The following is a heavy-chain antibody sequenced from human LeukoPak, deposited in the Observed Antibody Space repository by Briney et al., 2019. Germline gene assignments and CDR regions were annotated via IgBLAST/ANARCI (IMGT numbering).Heavy chain of an antibody. V-gene: IGHV3-9*03. Sequence: PGRSLRLSCAASGFTFDDYAMHWVRQAPGKGLEGVSGISWNSGSIGYADSVKGRFTITRDNAKNSLYLQMNSLRAEDMALYYCAKSGGAAAVAQDAFDIWGQGTMVTVSS. J-gene: IGHJ3*02. D-gene: IGHD6-13*01. CDR3: AKSGGAAAVAQDAFDI. CDR1: GFTFDDYA. CDR2: ISWNSGSI.